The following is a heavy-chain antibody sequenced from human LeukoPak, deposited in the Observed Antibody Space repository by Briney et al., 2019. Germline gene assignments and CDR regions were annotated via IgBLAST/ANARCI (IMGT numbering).Heavy chain of an antibody. J-gene: IGHJ4*02. D-gene: IGHD6-19*01. CDR3: ARAVGAVADNFDY. CDR2: IYPGDSDT. V-gene: IGHV5-51*01. Sequence: GESLQISCQGSGSSFTSYWIGWVRPMPGKGLEWMGIIYPGDSDTRYSPSFQGQVTISADKSISTAYLQWSSLKASDTAMYYCARAVGAVADNFDYWGQGTLVTVSS. CDR1: GSSFTSYW.